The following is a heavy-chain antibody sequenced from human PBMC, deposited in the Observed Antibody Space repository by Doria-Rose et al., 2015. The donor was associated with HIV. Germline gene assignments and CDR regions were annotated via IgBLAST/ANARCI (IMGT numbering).Heavy chain of an antibody. V-gene: IGHV2-26*01. CDR2: MFSDDER. J-gene: IGHJ4*02. CDR3: ARIKSSRWYHKYSLVF. Sequence: QESGPVLVKPTETLTLTCTVSGVSLSSPGMGVSWIRQPPGRALEWLANMFSDDERAYKTSLKSRLTISRGTSKSQVVLTMIDMDPVDTATYYCARIKSSRWYHKYSLVFWGQGTLVIVSA. CDR1: GVSLSSPGMG. D-gene: IGHD6-13*01.